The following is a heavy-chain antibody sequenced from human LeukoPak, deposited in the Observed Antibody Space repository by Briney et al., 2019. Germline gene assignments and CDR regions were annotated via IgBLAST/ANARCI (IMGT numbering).Heavy chain of an antibody. D-gene: IGHD6-13*01. CDR2: FDPEDGET. V-gene: IGHV1-24*01. CDR1: GYTLTELS. Sequence: ASVKVSCKVSGYTLTELSMHWARQAPGKGLEWMGGFDPEDGETIYAQKFRGRVTMTEDTSTDTAYMELSSLRSEDTAVYYCATDGIAAAGTKFYYYGMDVWGQGTTVTVSS. CDR3: ATDGIAAAGTKFYYYGMDV. J-gene: IGHJ6*02.